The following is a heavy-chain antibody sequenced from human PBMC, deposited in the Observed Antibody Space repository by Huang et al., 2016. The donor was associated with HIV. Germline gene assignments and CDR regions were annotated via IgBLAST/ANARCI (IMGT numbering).Heavy chain of an antibody. CDR3: AREGITPSGTEVSGFDF. CDR1: GFSILIYY. V-gene: IGHV1-46*03. Sequence: QVQLVQSGAEVQKPGASVTISCTAYGFSILIYYIHGVRQAPGPGLEWMGIVNPSGGGADYAQKFKGRVTMTRDTSTRTLYMELSSLRSEDTAVYYCAREGITPSGTEVSGFDFWGQGTPVSVSS. J-gene: IGHJ5*01. D-gene: IGHD6-13*01. CDR2: VNPSGGGA.